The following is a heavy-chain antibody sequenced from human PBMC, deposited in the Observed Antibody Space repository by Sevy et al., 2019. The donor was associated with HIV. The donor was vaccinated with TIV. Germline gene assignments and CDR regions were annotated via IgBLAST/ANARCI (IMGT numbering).Heavy chain of an antibody. CDR1: GFTFGSYG. V-gene: IGHV3-30*06. J-gene: IGHJ4*02. Sequence: GGFLRLSCAASGFTFGSYGMHWVHQAPGKGLEWVAYISYDRSDKNYADSVKGRFTISRDNSKNTVFLQLNSLRPEDTAVYYCARVFSSYYFDYWGQGTLVTVSS. CDR3: ARVFSSYYFDY. CDR2: ISYDRSDK.